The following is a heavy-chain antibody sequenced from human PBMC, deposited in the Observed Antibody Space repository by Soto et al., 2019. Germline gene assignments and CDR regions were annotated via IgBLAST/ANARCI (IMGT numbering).Heavy chain of an antibody. CDR2: ISAYNGNT. CDR3: ARDLEPKGGYDPGAFDY. V-gene: IGHV1-18*01. CDR1: GYTFTSYG. J-gene: IGHJ4*02. Sequence: QVQLVQSGAEVKKPGASVKVSCKASGYTFTSYGISWVRQAPGQGLEWMGWISAYNGNTNYAQKLQGRVTMTTDTSTSTAYMELRSLRSDVTAVYYCARDLEPKGGYDPGAFDYWGQGTLVTVSS. D-gene: IGHD5-12*01.